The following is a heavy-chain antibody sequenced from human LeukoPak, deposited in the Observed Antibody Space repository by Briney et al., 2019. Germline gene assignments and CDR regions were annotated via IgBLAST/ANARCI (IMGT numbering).Heavy chain of an antibody. J-gene: IGHJ6*04. D-gene: IGHD2-15*01. CDR3: ARARIYCSGGSCFDYYYYGMDV. Sequence: GGSLRLSCAASGFTFSSYSMNWVRQAPGKGLVWVSSISSSSSYIYYADSVKGRFTIARDNAKNSLYLQMNSLRAEDTAVYYCARARIYCSGGSCFDYYYYGMDVWGKGTTVTVSS. CDR2: ISSSSSYI. V-gene: IGHV3-21*01. CDR1: GFTFSSYS.